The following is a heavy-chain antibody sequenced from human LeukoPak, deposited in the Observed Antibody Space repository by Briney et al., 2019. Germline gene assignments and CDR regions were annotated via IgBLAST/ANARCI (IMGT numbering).Heavy chain of an antibody. V-gene: IGHV3-7*01. Sequence: AGGSLRLSCAASGFTFSNYWMSWVRQAPGKGLEWVANIKEDGSEKHYVDSVKGRFTISRDNAKNSLYLQMNSLRAEDTAVYYCARDSADNLDWGQGTLVTVSS. J-gene: IGHJ4*02. CDR3: ARDSADNLD. CDR2: IKEDGSEK. D-gene: IGHD3-9*01. CDR1: GFTFSNYW.